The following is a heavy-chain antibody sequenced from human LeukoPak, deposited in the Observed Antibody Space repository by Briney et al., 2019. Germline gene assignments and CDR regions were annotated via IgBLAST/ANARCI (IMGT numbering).Heavy chain of an antibody. CDR3: ARVGRVTTPRYSDY. V-gene: IGHV3-9*01. CDR1: GFTFDDYA. D-gene: IGHD4-17*01. J-gene: IGHJ4*02. CDR2: ISWNSGSI. Sequence: GRSLRLSCAASGFTFDDYAMHWVRQAPGEGLEWVSGISWNSGSIGYADSVKGRFTISRDNAKNSLYLQMNSLRAEDPAVYYCARVGRVTTPRYSDYWGQGTLVTVSS.